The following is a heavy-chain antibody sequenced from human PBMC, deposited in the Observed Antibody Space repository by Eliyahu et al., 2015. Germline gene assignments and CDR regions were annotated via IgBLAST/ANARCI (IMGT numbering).Heavy chain of an antibody. CDR3: AKGSSGSLDY. CDR1: GFTFSSYG. V-gene: IGHV3-30*18. Sequence: GFTFSSYGMHWVRQAPGKGLEWVAVISYDGSNKYYADSXKGRFTISRDNSKNTLYLQMNSLRAEDTAVYYCAKGSSGSLDYWGQGTLVTVSS. CDR2: ISYDGSNK. J-gene: IGHJ4*02. D-gene: IGHD6-19*01.